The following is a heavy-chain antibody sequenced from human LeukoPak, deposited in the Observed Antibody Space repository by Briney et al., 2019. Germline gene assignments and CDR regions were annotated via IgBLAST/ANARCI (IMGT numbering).Heavy chain of an antibody. J-gene: IGHJ4*02. D-gene: IGHD2-2*01. CDR3: ARDSGYCTTTNCFHPFDS. Sequence: ASVKVSCKASGYTFTGYHMHWVRQAPGQGLEWMGWIIPNSGGTRFSQKFQGRVTMTRDTSISTAYMELSGLRSDDTAVYYCARDSGYCTTTNCFHPFDSWGQGTLVTVSS. V-gene: IGHV1-2*02. CDR2: IIPNSGGT. CDR1: GYTFTGYH.